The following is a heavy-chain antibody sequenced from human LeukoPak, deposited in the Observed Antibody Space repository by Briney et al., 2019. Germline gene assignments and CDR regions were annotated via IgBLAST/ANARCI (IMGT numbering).Heavy chain of an antibody. V-gene: IGHV4-59*11. J-gene: IGHJ4*02. CDR3: VRYSSSSRFDY. D-gene: IGHD6-6*01. CDR2: ISYSGST. CDR1: GGSINTHY. Sequence: SETLSLTCTVSGGSINTHYWNWIRQPPGKGLEWIGYISYSGSTNYNPSLKSRVTISVDTSKNQVSLKLSSVTAADTAVYYCVRYSSSSRFDYWGQGTLVTVSS.